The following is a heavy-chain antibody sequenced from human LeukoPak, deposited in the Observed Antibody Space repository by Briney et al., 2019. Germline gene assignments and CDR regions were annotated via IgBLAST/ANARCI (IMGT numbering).Heavy chain of an antibody. J-gene: IGHJ4*01. CDR2: ISDSGGST. CDR1: GFTFCSYA. Sequence: GGSLRLSRAASGFTFCSYAMSWARPAPGKGVEWVSGISDSGGSTSYAASVKGRFTNYRDNPKTTLYLHRNSLRAEDTAAYYWPKGGYTSSWANEYWGHGTLVTVSS. D-gene: IGHD6-13*01. CDR3: PKGGYTSSWANEY. V-gene: IGHV3-23*01.